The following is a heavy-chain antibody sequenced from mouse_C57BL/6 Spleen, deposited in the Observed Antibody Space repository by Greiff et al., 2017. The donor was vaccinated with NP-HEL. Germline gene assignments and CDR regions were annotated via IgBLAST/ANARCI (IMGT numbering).Heavy chain of an antibody. D-gene: IGHD2-1*01. J-gene: IGHJ3*01. V-gene: IGHV14-4*01. CDR3: TTQANYLAWFAY. CDR1: GFNIKDDY. Sequence: EVQLQQSGAELVRPWASVKLSCTASGFNIKDDYMHWVKQRPEQGLEWIGWIDPENGDTEYASKFQGKATITADTSSNTAYLQLSSLTSEDTAVYYCTTQANYLAWFAYWGQGTLVTVSA. CDR2: IDPENGDT.